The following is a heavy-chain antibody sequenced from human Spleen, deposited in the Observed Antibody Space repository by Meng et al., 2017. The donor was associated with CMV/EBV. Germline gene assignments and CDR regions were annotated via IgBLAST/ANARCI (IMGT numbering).Heavy chain of an antibody. CDR2: ISSSGSTI. CDR1: GFTFSSYE. D-gene: IGHD3-10*01. V-gene: IGHV3-48*03. Sequence: GESLKISCAASGFTFSSYEMNWVRQAPGKGLEWVSYISSSGSTIFYADSMKGRFTISRDNAKNSLSLQMNSLRAEDTAVYYCARVSGGEYYSGMDVWGQGTTVTVSS. CDR3: ARVSGGEYYSGMDV. J-gene: IGHJ6*02.